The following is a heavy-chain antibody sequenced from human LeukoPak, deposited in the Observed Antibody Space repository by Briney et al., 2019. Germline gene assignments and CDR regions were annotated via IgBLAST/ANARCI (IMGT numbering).Heavy chain of an antibody. Sequence: GGSLRLSCAASGFTFSAYSMNWVRQAPGKGLEWIAHITNTLGISYADSVKGRFTVSRDKNSLYLQMSGLRGEDTAVYYCARDLDPWYLNLWGRGTLVTVSS. V-gene: IGHV3-48*01. J-gene: IGHJ2*01. CDR1: GFTFSAYS. CDR3: ARDLDPWYLNL. CDR2: ITNTLGI.